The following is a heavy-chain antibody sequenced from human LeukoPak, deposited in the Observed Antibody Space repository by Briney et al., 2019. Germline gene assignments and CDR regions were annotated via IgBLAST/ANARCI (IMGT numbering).Heavy chain of an antibody. CDR3: ARGGGFAAAGYNWFDP. CDR2: ISAYNGNT. V-gene: IGHV1-18*01. D-gene: IGHD6-13*01. CDR1: GNTFTSYG. Sequence: ASVKVSCKASGNTFTSYGINWVRQAPGQGLEWMGWISAYNGNTNYAQNLHGRVTMTTDTSTTTAYMELRSLRSDDTAVYYCARGGGFAAAGYNWFDPWGQGTLVTVSS. J-gene: IGHJ5*02.